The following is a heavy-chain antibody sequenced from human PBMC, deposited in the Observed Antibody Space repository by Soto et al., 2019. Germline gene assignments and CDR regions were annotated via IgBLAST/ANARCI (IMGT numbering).Heavy chain of an antibody. CDR2: ISGSGGRT. V-gene: IGHV3-23*01. CDR1: GFTFSNYA. Sequence: EVQLLESGGGLVQPGGSLRLSCAASGFTFSNYAMSWVRQAPGKGLEWVSGISGSGGRTYYADSVKGRFTISRDNSKNTLYLQIKSVGAEDTAVYYCAKYRSQWELLYFDHWGQGTLVTVSS. J-gene: IGHJ4*02. D-gene: IGHD1-26*01. CDR3: AKYRSQWELLYFDH.